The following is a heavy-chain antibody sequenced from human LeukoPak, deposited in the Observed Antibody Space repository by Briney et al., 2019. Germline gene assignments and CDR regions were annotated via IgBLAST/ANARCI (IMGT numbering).Heavy chain of an antibody. CDR3: AKGVGGSASYYYMDV. J-gene: IGHJ6*03. Sequence: PGGSLRLSCAASGFTFRSCGMHWVRQAPGKGLEWVAFIPYDGSNKWYADSVKGRFTISRDNSKNTLYLQMSTLRAEDTAVYYCAKGVGGSASYYYMDVWGKGTTVTVSS. V-gene: IGHV3-30*02. D-gene: IGHD3-10*01. CDR2: IPYDGSNK. CDR1: GFTFRSCG.